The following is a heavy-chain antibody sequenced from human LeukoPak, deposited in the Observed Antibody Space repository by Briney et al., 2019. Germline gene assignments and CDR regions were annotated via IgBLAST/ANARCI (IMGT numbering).Heavy chain of an antibody. V-gene: IGHV4-39*01. D-gene: IGHD3-10*01. CDR2: IYYSGST. J-gene: IGHJ4*02. Sequence: SETLSLTCTVSGGSISSSSYYWGWIRQPPGKGLEWIGSIYYSGSTYYNPSLKSRVTISVDTSKNQFSLKLSSVTAADTAVYYCARRGDLRVFDYRGQGTLVTVSS. CDR1: GGSISSSSYY. CDR3: ARRGDLRVFDY.